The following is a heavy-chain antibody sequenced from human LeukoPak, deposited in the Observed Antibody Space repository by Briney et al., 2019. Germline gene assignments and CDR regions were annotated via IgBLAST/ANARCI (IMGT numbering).Heavy chain of an antibody. D-gene: IGHD1-26*01. CDR1: GYTFTGYY. V-gene: IGHV1-18*04. CDR2: ISAYNGNT. J-gene: IGHJ5*02. CDR3: ARRVGIEWVGATLSWWFDP. Sequence: GASVKVSCKASGYTFTGYYMHWVRQAPGQGLEWMGWISAYNGNTNYAQKLQGRVTMTTDTSTSTAYMELRSLRSDDTAVYYCARRVGIEWVGATLSWWFDPWGQGTLVTVSS.